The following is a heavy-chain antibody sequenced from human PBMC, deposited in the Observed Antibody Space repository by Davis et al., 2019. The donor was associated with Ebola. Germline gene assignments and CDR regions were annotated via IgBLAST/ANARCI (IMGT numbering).Heavy chain of an antibody. Sequence: HTGGSLRLSCAASGFTFSSYWMHWVRHVPGKGLVWVARINSDGSDIRYADSVKGRFTISRDNSKNTLYLQMNSLRVEDTAVYYCARDLYPSLEMATIMDYWGQGTLVTVSS. CDR1: GFTFSSYW. J-gene: IGHJ4*02. CDR2: INSDGSDI. V-gene: IGHV3-74*01. D-gene: IGHD5-24*01. CDR3: ARDLYPSLEMATIMDY.